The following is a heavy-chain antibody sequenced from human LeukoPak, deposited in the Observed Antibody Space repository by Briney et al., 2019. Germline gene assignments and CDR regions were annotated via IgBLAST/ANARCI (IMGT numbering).Heavy chain of an antibody. CDR1: GGSISSSNW. D-gene: IGHD3-10*01. CDR3: TKSDGYGLIRI. Sequence: SETLSLTCAVSGGSISSSNWWSWVRQPPGKWLEWIGEIYHSGSTNYNPSLKSRVTISLDTSKNQFSLKVISMTAADTAAYYCTKSDGYGLIRICGRGTMVTVSS. CDR2: IYHSGST. V-gene: IGHV4-4*02. J-gene: IGHJ3*02.